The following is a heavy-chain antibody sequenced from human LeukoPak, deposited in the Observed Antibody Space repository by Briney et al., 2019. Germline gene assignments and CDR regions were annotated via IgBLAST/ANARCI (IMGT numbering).Heavy chain of an antibody. V-gene: IGHV3-23*01. Sequence: PGGSLRLSCAASGFTFSSYGMSWVRQAPGKGLEWVSAISGSGGSTYYADSVKGRFTISRDNSKKNLYLQMSSLRPEDTAVYYCAKRALYAPGYFYYMDVWGKGTTVTISS. CDR1: GFTFSSYG. J-gene: IGHJ6*03. D-gene: IGHD5/OR15-5a*01. CDR3: AKRALYAPGYFYYMDV. CDR2: ISGSGGST.